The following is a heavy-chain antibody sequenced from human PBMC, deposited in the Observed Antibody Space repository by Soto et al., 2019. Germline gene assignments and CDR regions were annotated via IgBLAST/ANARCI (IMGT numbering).Heavy chain of an antibody. CDR2: ISHDGSNQ. CDR1: GFSFSDFG. J-gene: IGHJ6*02. Sequence: AESLRLSCAPSGFSFSDFGMHWVRQAPGKGLEWVAAISHDGSNQYYGDSVKGRFSISRDHSNNRLYLQMNNLKVEDSAIYFCAKETRSRAVTATRVNGMDVWGQGTTVTVSS. CDR3: AKETRSRAVTATRVNGMDV. D-gene: IGHD2-21*02. V-gene: IGHV3-30*18.